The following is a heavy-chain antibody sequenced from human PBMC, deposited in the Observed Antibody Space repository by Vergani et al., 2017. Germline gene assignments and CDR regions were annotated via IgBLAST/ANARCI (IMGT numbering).Heavy chain of an antibody. CDR3: ARTEYSRAGPDY. D-gene: IGHD6-6*01. V-gene: IGHV4-4*02. J-gene: IGHJ4*02. CDR1: GGSISSSNW. Sequence: QVQLQESGPGLVKPSETLSLTCTVSGGSISSSNWWSWVRQPPGKGLEWIGEINHSGSTNYNPSLRSRVTMSVDTSKSLFSLKLSSVTAADTAVYYCARTEYSRAGPDYWGQGTLVTVSS. CDR2: INHSGST.